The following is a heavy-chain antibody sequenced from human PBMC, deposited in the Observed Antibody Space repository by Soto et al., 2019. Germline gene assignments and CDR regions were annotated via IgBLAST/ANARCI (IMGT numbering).Heavy chain of an antibody. CDR2: ISGSGAST. J-gene: IGHJ4*02. CDR1: GFTFSSYA. CDR3: AHCDWFIDY. V-gene: IGHV3-23*01. Sequence: EVQLLESGGGLVQPGGSLRLSCAASGFTFSSYAMSWVRQAPGKGLEWGSAISGSGASTYYADSVKGRFTISRDNSKNNLYLQINSLRAEDTAVYYCAHCDWFIDYWGQGTLVNVSS. D-gene: IGHD3-9*01.